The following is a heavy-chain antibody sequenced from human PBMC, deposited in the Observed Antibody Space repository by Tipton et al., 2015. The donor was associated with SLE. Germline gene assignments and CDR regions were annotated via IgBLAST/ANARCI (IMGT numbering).Heavy chain of an antibody. D-gene: IGHD1-7*01. CDR3: ARSDWNYDPRYFDL. J-gene: IGHJ2*01. V-gene: IGHV1-18*04. CDR1: GYSFSSYG. Sequence: QVQLGQSGAEVKKPGASVKVSCKASGYSFSSYGISWVRQAPGQGLEWVGWISGYNGHTNYAQKVQGRVTMATDTATNTVYMDLRNLRSDDTAVYYCARSDWNYDPRYFDLWGRGTLVTVSS. CDR2: ISGYNGHT.